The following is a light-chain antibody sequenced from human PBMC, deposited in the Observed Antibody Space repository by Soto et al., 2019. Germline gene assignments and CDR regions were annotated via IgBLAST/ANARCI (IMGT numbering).Light chain of an antibody. CDR2: GAS. CDR1: QSVSSY. CDR3: QQYNNWPRT. V-gene: IGKV3-15*01. J-gene: IGKJ1*01. Sequence: EILMTQSPATLSVSPGERVTLSCRASQSVSSYLAWYRQKPGQPPRLLIYGASTRATGIPARFSGSGSGTEFTLTISSLQSEDFAVYYCQQYNNWPRTFGQGTKVDIK.